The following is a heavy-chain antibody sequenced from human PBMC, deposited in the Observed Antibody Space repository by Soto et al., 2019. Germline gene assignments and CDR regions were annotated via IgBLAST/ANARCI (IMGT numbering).Heavy chain of an antibody. CDR1: GGSMSSCGYD. CDR2: IYYSGST. Sequence: TLTLGCTASGGSMSSCGYDWSWIRQHPGKGLEWIGYIYYSGSTSYNPSLKSRVTISVDTSKNQFSLKLSYVTAADTAVYYCESQLVRGYYYYGMDVWGQGTTVTVPS. V-gene: IGHV4-31*03. J-gene: IGHJ6*02. CDR3: ESQLVRGYYYYGMDV. D-gene: IGHD6-6*01.